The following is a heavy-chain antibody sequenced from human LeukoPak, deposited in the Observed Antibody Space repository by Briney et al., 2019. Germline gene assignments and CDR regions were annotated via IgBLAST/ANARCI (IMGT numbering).Heavy chain of an antibody. Sequence: PGGSLRLSCAASGFTFSSYGMHWVRRAPGKGLEWVAVISYDGSNKYYADSVKGRFTISRDNSKNTQYLQMNSLRAEDTAVYYCAKAKDIVVVPAAISFDYWGQGTLVTVSS. V-gene: IGHV3-30*18. CDR2: ISYDGSNK. CDR1: GFTFSSYG. J-gene: IGHJ4*02. D-gene: IGHD2-2*02. CDR3: AKAKDIVVVPAAISFDY.